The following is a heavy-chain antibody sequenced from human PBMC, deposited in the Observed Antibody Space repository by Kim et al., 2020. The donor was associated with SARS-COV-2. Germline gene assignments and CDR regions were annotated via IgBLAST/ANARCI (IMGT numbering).Heavy chain of an antibody. Sequence: SETLSLTCTVSGDSVSSGLSYWAWIRQPPGKGLEWIGYVYYTGSTNHNPSLKSRVTISMDTSKNQFSLKLSSVTAADTAVYFCARHHTMSGSYYESWFDPWGQGTLVTVSS. V-gene: IGHV4-61*01. D-gene: IGHD1-26*01. J-gene: IGHJ5*02. CDR3: ARHHTMSGSYYESWFDP. CDR1: GDSVSSGLSY. CDR2: VYYTGST.